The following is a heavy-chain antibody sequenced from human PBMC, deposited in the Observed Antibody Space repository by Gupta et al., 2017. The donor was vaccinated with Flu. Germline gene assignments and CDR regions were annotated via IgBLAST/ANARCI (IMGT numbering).Heavy chain of an antibody. J-gene: IGHJ4*02. D-gene: IGHD3-22*01. Sequence: QVQLVESGGGVVQPGRSLSLSCAASGFTFRHYAMHWVRQAPGKGLEWVAVIWGDGSNRFYADSVKGRFTISRDNSEEMLYLQMNSLRVEDTAVYYCARNDYDNSGFNVYFDYWGQGILATVSS. CDR3: ARNDYDNSGFNVYFDY. CDR2: IWGDGSNR. V-gene: IGHV3-33*01. CDR1: GFTFRHYA.